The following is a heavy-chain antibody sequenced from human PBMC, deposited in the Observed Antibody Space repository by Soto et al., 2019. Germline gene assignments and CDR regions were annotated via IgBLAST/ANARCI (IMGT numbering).Heavy chain of an antibody. V-gene: IGHV3-11*01. D-gene: IGHD3-3*01. CDR2: ISSSGSTI. Sequence: GGSLRLSCAASGFTFSDYYMSWIRQAPGKGLEWVSYISSSGSTIYYADSVKGRFTISRDNAKNSLYLQMNSLSAEDTAVYYCARVGYDFWSGYYTNYYYYYMGLWGKGTSVTVSS. J-gene: IGHJ6*03. CDR1: GFTFSDYY. CDR3: ARVGYDFWSGYYTNYYYYYMGL.